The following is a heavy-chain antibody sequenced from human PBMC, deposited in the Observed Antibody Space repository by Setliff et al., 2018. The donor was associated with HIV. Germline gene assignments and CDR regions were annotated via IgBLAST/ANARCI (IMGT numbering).Heavy chain of an antibody. CDR2: IHQSGTA. Sequence: SETLSLTCAVSGVSVNNDDDYWGWIRQHPGKGLEWIAIIHQSGTAHKRPSLKSRVTIYIDTSENLFSLKLSGVTAADTAIYYCARQVGEGKWYLDSWGHGTLVTVPQ. D-gene: IGHD1-26*01. V-gene: IGHV4-39*01. J-gene: IGHJ4*01. CDR3: ARQVGEGKWYLDS. CDR1: GVSVNNDDDY.